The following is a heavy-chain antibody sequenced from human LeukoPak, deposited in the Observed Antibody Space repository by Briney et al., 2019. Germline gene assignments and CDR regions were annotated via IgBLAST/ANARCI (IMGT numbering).Heavy chain of an antibody. V-gene: IGHV4-39*07. D-gene: IGHD2-2*01. J-gene: IGHJ4*02. CDR3: ATPRVVPAAKPSSFDY. Sequence: PSETLSLTCTVSGGSISSSSYYWGWIRQPPGKGLEWIGSIYYSGSTYYNPSLKSRVTISVDTSKNQFSLKLSSVTAADTAVYYCATPRVVPAAKPSSFDYWGQGTLVTVSS. CDR1: GGSISSSSYY. CDR2: IYYSGST.